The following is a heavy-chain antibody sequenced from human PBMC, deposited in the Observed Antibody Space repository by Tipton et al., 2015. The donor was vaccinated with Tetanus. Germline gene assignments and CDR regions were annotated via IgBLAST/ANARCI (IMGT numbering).Heavy chain of an antibody. J-gene: IGHJ4*02. CDR1: GFLFSSYT. D-gene: IGHD6-6*01. V-gene: IGHV3-21*01. CDR3: ASGSSLGY. CDR2: ISSTTSYI. Sequence: SLRLSCSVSGFLFSSYTMNWVRQAPGRGLEWVSSISSTTSYIYYSDPVKGRFTISRDNAKNSLYLQMNSLTADDTAVYFCASGSSLGYWGQGTLVTVSS.